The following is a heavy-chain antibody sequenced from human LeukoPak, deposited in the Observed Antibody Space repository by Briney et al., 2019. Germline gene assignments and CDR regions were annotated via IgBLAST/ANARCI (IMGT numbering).Heavy chain of an antibody. CDR1: GGSISSSSYY. CDR2: IYYSGST. Sequence: SETLSLTCTVSGGSISSSSYYWGWIRQPPGKGLEWIGSIYYSGSTYYNPSLKSRVTISVDTSKNQFSLKLSSVTAADTAVYYCARSTIAAAAPFDYWGQGTLVTVSS. V-gene: IGHV4-39*07. D-gene: IGHD6-13*01. J-gene: IGHJ4*02. CDR3: ARSTIAAAAPFDY.